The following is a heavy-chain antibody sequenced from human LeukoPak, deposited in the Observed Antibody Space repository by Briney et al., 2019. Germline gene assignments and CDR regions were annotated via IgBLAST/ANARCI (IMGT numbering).Heavy chain of an antibody. V-gene: IGHV4-59*01. CDR2: IYYSGST. Sequence: PSETLSLTCTVSGGSISSYYWSWIRQPPGKGQEWIGYIYYSGSTNYNPSLKSRVTISVDTSKNQFSLKLSSVTAADTAVYYCARQGGNSFYYYYMDVWGEGTTVTVSS. CDR1: GGSISSYY. CDR3: ARQGGNSFYYYYMDV. J-gene: IGHJ6*03. D-gene: IGHD4-23*01.